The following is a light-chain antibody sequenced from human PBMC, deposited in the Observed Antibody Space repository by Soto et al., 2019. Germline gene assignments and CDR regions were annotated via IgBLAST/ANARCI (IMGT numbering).Light chain of an antibody. V-gene: IGKV3-11*01. CDR2: DAS. J-gene: IGKJ4*01. CDR1: RSVSSS. Sequence: EIVLTQSPATLSLSPGEGATLYCRAGRSVSSSVAWYQQKPGQAPRLLIYDASNRPTGIPVSFSGSGSSTDFTLTIRSLEHEDFAVYYCQQRSDRVTFGGGTQVEL. CDR3: QQRSDRVT.